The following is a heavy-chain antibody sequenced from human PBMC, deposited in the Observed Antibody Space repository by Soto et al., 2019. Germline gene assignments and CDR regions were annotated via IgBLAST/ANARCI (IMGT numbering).Heavy chain of an antibody. J-gene: IGHJ4*02. D-gene: IGHD4-17*01. CDR2: ISDSGDTT. V-gene: IGHV3-23*01. Sequence: PGGSLRLSCAASGFTFSSYAMTWVRQAPGKGLEWVSSISDSGDTTYYPDSVKGRFTISRDNSKNTLYLQMNSLRAEDTAVFYCAKIPPTGHPQYWGQGTLVTVSS. CDR3: AKIPPTGHPQY. CDR1: GFTFSSYA.